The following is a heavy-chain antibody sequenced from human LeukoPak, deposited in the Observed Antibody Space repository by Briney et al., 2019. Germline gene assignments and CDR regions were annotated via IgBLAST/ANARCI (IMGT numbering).Heavy chain of an antibody. Sequence: ASVKVSCKASGYTLTGYYMHWVRQAPGQGLEWMGWINPNSGGTNYAHKFQGRVTLTRDTSISTAYMELSRLRSDDTAVYYCARELREWALLFDYWGQGTLVTVSS. CDR3: ARELREWALLFDY. CDR1: GYTLTGYY. CDR2: INPNSGGT. D-gene: IGHD1-26*01. J-gene: IGHJ4*02. V-gene: IGHV1-2*02.